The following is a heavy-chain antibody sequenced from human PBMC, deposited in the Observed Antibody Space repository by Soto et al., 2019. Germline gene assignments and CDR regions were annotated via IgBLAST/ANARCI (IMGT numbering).Heavy chain of an antibody. V-gene: IGHV4-59*01. CDR1: GGSINNYY. J-gene: IGHJ6*02. Sequence: SETLSLTCTVSGGSINNYYCNWVRQPPGKGLEWIGSIHYSGTTHYNPSLESRVTISADRAKNQFSLKLNSVTAADTAVCYCAGATYGMDVWGQGTTVT. CDR3: AGATYGMDV. CDR2: IHYSGTT.